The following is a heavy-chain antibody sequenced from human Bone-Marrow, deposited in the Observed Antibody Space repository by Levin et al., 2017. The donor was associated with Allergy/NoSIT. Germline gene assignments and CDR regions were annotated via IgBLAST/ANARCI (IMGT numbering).Heavy chain of an antibody. J-gene: IGHJ4*02. CDR2: IGTAGDT. D-gene: IGHD3-10*01. CDR1: GFTFSSYD. V-gene: IGHV3-13*01. CDR3: ARGSGSYYHNPFDY. Sequence: GESLKISCAASGFTFSSYDMHWVRQATGKGLEWVSAIGTAGDTYYPGSVKGRFTISRENAKNSLYLQMNSLRAGDTAVYYCARGSGSYYHNPFDYWGQGTLVTVSS.